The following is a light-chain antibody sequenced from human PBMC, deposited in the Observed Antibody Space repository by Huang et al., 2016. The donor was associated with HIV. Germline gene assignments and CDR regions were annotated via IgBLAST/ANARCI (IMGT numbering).Light chain of an antibody. CDR3: QQYFTTPLA. CDR1: QAISNS. Sequence: IQMTQSPSSLSASVGDRVTITCRASQAISNSLVWYQQKPGKAPKLLLFAASRLDSGVPSRFRGSGSGTDYTLTISILQPEDFATYYCQQYFTTPLAFGGGTKVEIK. V-gene: IGKV1-NL1*01. CDR2: AAS. J-gene: IGKJ4*01.